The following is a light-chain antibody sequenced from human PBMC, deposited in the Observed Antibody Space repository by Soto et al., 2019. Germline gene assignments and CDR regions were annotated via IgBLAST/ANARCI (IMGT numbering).Light chain of an antibody. CDR3: AAWDDSLNGWV. CDR1: SSNMGSNT. J-gene: IGLJ3*02. V-gene: IGLV1-44*01. Sequence: QSVLTQPPSASGTPGQRVTISCSGSSSNMGSNTVNWYQQLPGTAPKLLIYSNNQRPPGVPDRFSGSKSGTSASLAISGLQSEDEADYYCAAWDDSLNGWVFGGGTKLTVL. CDR2: SNN.